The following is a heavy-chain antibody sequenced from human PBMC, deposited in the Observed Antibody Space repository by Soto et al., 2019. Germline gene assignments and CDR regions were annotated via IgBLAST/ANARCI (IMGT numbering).Heavy chain of an antibody. J-gene: IGHJ6*03. V-gene: IGHV4-39*01. CDR2: IDYSGST. D-gene: IGHD3-9*01. CDR1: GGSISSRRYY. Sequence: QLQLQESGPGLVKPSETLSLTCTVSGGSISSRRYYWGWIRQPPGKGLEWIWTIDYSGSTYYNPSLKRRVTIAADTSKNQFSLKLTSVTAADTAVYYCARHPRYFSYYYYMDVWGKGTTVTVSS. CDR3: ARHPRYFSYYYYMDV.